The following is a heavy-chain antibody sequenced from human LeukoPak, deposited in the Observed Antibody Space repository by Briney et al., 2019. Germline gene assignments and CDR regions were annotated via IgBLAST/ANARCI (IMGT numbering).Heavy chain of an antibody. CDR1: GFTFSNYA. Sequence: PGGSLRLSCAASGFTFSNYAMNWVRRAPGKGLEWVSAISSSGGSTYYADSVKGRFTISRDNSKNTLYLQMKSLRAEDTAVYYCAKDSSGYNDYYYYYGMDVWGQGTTVTVSS. J-gene: IGHJ6*02. V-gene: IGHV3-23*01. CDR3: AKDSSGYNDYYYYYGMDV. CDR2: ISSSGGST. D-gene: IGHD5-12*01.